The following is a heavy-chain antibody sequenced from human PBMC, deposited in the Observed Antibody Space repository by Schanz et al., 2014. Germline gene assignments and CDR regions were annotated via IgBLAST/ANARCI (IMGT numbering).Heavy chain of an antibody. V-gene: IGHV3-30*03. D-gene: IGHD3-22*01. CDR2: ISYDGSSK. Sequence: QVQLVESGGGVVQPGRSLRLSCAASGFTFRSYGMHWVRQAPGKGLEWVALISYDGSSKNHADSVQGRFTVSRDNNWKTLSLQMNSLRSADTAIYHCARENSSGYSPAVTYYIDVWGKGTTVTVSS. J-gene: IGHJ6*03. CDR1: GFTFRSYG. CDR3: ARENSSGYSPAVTYYIDV.